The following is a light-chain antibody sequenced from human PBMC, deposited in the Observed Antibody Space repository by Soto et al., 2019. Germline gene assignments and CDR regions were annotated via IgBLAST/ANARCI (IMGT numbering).Light chain of an antibody. CDR3: QQRSNWPIT. CDR2: GAS. CDR1: QSVSSN. J-gene: IGKJ5*01. V-gene: IGKV3-11*01. Sequence: TQSPSTLSVSPGARAPLSCRASQSVSSNLAWYQQKPGQAPRLLIYGASSRATGIPDRFSGSGSGTDFTLTISSLEPEDFAVYYCQQRSNWPITFGQGTRLEIK.